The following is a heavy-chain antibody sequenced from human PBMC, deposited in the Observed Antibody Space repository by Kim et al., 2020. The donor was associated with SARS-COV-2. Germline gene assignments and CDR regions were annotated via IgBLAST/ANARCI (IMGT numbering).Heavy chain of an antibody. CDR3: TALAQRDYWYFDF. J-gene: IGHJ2*01. CDR2: IKSESDRGTT. Sequence: GGSLRLSCAASGFTFINTWMSWVRQAPGKGLEWVGHIKSESDRGTTDYAAPVKGRFTISRDDSKHMVYLQMSSLKTEDTAVYYCTALAQRDYWYFDFWGRGTLITVSS. CDR1: GFTFINTW. V-gene: IGHV3-15*01.